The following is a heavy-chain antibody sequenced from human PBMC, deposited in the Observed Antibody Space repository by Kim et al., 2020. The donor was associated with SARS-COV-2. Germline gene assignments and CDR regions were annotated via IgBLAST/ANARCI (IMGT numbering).Heavy chain of an antibody. CDR2: MSGDGRSI. V-gene: IGHV3-74*01. CDR3: SRRAFGSGWWDFDV. D-gene: IGHD6-19*01. J-gene: IGHJ4*02. Sequence: GGSLRLSCAASGFSLFSHWMHWVRQAPGKGLVWVSRMSGDGRSISYADSVKGRFTTSRDNAKNALYLQMNSLRVEDTAVYYCSRRAFGSGWWDFDVWGQGTLVTVSS. CDR1: GFSLFSHW.